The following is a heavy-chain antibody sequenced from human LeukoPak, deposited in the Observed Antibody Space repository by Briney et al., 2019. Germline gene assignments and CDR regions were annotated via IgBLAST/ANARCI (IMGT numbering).Heavy chain of an antibody. D-gene: IGHD3-10*02. J-gene: IGHJ4*02. CDR2: IYSGGRT. V-gene: IGHV3-66*01. CDR1: GFTVSSNY. Sequence: GGSLRLSCAASGFTVSSNYMNWVRQAPGKGLEWVSVIYSGGRTYYVDSVKGRFTFSRDNSKNTLYLQMNSLRAEDTAVYYCGSTSLLGSGFFDYWGQGTLVTVSS. CDR3: GSTSLLGSGFFDY.